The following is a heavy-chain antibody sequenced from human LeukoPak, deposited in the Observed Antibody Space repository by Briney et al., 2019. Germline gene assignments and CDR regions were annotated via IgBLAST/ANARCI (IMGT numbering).Heavy chain of an antibody. CDR2: IIPIFGTA. CDR1: GGTFSSYA. Sequence: SVRVSCKASGGTFSSYAISWVRQAPGQGLEWMGRIIPIFGTANYAQKFQGRVTITTDETTSTPYMEQSSLRAEDTAVYYCARDLGRGFFVYWREGTLLTLSS. V-gene: IGHV1-69*05. CDR3: ARDLGRGFFVY. D-gene: IGHD3-10*01. J-gene: IGHJ4*02.